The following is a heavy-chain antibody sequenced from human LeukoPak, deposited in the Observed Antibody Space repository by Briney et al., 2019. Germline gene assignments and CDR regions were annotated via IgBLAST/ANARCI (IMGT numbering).Heavy chain of an antibody. CDR1: GYTFTGYA. CDR2: INAGNGNT. V-gene: IGHV1-3*01. D-gene: IGHD3-10*01. J-gene: IGHJ6*02. CDR3: AREGKPYYYGSGSYPVPAYYYYGMDV. Sequence: ASVKVSCKASGYTFTGYAMHWVRQAPGQRLEWMGWINAGNGNTKYSQKFQGRVTITRDTSASTAYMELSSLRSEDTAVYYCAREGKPYYYGSGSYPVPAYYYYGMDVWGQGTTVTVSS.